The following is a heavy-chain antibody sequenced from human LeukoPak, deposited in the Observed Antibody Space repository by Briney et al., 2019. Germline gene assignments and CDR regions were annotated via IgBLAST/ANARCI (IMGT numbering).Heavy chain of an antibody. Sequence: SETLSLTCAVYGGSFSGYYWSWIRQPPGKGLEWIGEINHSGSTNYNPSLKSRVTISVDTSKNQFSLKLSSVTAADTAGYYCARSGPGYCSSTSCSPFDYWGQGTLVTVSS. V-gene: IGHV4-34*01. J-gene: IGHJ4*02. CDR1: GGSFSGYY. D-gene: IGHD2-2*01. CDR2: INHSGST. CDR3: ARSGPGYCSSTSCSPFDY.